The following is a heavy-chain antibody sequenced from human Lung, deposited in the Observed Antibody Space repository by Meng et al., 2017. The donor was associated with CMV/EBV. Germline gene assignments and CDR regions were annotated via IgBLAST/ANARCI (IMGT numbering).Heavy chain of an antibody. J-gene: IGHJ3*02. CDR1: GFTFSYFW. Sequence: ESXKISCAASGFTFSYFWMSWVRQAPGKGLEWVANIKQDGSEKYYVDSVEGRFTISRDNAKNSLYLQMNSLRTEDTAVYYCARDRGAFAIWGQGTGVTVAS. CDR2: IKQDGSEK. V-gene: IGHV3-7*01. D-gene: IGHD3-10*01. CDR3: ARDRGAFAI.